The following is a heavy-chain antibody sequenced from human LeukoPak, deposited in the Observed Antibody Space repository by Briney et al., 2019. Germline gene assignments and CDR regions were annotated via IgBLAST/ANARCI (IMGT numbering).Heavy chain of an antibody. CDR1: GFTFSSHA. CDR3: ARDNRPGGSVVAGNYYYGMAV. CDR2: ISGSGGTT. V-gene: IGHV3-23*01. D-gene: IGHD2-15*01. J-gene: IGHJ6*02. Sequence: GGSLRLSCAASGFTFSSHAMSWVRQAPGKGLEWVSVISGSGGTTFYADSVKGRFTISRDNAKNTLYLQMNSLRAEDTAVYYCARDNRPGGSVVAGNYYYGMAVWGQGTTVTVSS.